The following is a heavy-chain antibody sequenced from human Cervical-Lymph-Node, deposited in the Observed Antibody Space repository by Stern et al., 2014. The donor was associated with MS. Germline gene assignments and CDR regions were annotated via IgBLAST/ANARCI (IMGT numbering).Heavy chain of an antibody. CDR2: INTNTGNP. CDR1: GYTFTTYA. CDR3: AREWGDGSTYPNWFDP. Sequence: VHLVESGSELKKPGASVKVSCKASGYTFTTYAMYWVRQAPGQGLEWMGWINTNTGNPTYAQGFTGRFVFSLDTSVSTAYLQISSLKAEDTAVYYCAREWGDGSTYPNWFDPWGQGTLVTVSS. V-gene: IGHV7-4-1*02. D-gene: IGHD2-15*01. J-gene: IGHJ5*02.